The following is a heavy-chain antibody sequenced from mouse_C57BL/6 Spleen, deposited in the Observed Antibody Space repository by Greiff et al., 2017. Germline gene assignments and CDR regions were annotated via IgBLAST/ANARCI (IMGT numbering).Heavy chain of an antibody. D-gene: IGHD1-1*01. CDR1: GYTFTSYW. CDR2: IYPGSGST. J-gene: IGHJ1*03. CDR3: ARAGSPMYWYVYV. Sequence: QVQLQQPGAELVKPGASVKMSCKASGYTFTSYWITWVKQRPGQGLEWIGNIYPGSGSTNYNEKFKSKATLTVDTSSSTAYMQLSTLPSEDSAFYCCARAGSPMYWYVYVWGTETTVTVSS. V-gene: IGHV1-55*01.